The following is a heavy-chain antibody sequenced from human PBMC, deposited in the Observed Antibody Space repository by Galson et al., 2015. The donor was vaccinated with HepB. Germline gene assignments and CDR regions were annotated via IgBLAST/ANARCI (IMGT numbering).Heavy chain of an antibody. CDR1: GFTFSDYY. D-gene: IGHD2-2*01. CDR2: ISSSGSTI. V-gene: IGHV3-11*01. Sequence: SLRLSCAASGFTFSDYYMSWIRQAPGKGLEWVSYISSSGSTIYYADSVKGRFTISRDNAKNSLYLQMNSLRAEDTAVYYCARDRGYCSSTSCFKDAFDIWGQGTMVTVSS. J-gene: IGHJ3*02. CDR3: ARDRGYCSSTSCFKDAFDI.